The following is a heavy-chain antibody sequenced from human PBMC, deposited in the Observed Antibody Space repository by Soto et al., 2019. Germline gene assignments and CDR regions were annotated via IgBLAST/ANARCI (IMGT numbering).Heavy chain of an antibody. CDR3: AQRLRDYGLGRDRANYFDP. Sequence: QITLKESGPPLVRPTQTLTLTCTVSGFSLTTTGLGVGWIRQPPGKALEWLALIYWDDDKRYSPTLKSRLTITKDTSKNEVMLTMTNMDPVDTATYSCAQRLRDYGLGRDRANYFDPWGQGTLVTVSS. CDR1: GFSLTTTGLG. CDR2: IYWDDDK. D-gene: IGHD3-10*01. J-gene: IGHJ5*02. V-gene: IGHV2-5*02.